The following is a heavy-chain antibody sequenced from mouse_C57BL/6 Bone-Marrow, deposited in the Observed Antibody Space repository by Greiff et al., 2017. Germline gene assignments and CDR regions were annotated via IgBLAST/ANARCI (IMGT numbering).Heavy chain of an antibody. CDR3: ARSGGYYPY. D-gene: IGHD2-3*01. CDR1: GYTFTDYN. CDR2: INPNNGGT. V-gene: IGHV1-18*01. J-gene: IGHJ3*01. Sequence: VQLQQSGPELVKPGASVKIPCKASGYTFTDYNMDWVKQSHGKSLEWIGDINPNNGGTIYNQKFKGKATLTVEKSSSTAYMELRSLTSEYTAVYYCARSGGYYPYWGQGTLVTVSA.